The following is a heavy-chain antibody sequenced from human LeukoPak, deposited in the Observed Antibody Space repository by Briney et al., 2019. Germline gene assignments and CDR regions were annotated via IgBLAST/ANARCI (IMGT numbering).Heavy chain of an antibody. CDR1: GGSFSGYY. CDR3: ARTLCYFDY. Sequence: SETLSLTCAVYGGSFSGYYWSWIRQPPGKGLEWIGEINHSGSTNYNPSLKSRVTISVDTSKNQFSLKLSSVTAADTAVYYCARTLCYFDYWGQGTLVTVSS. V-gene: IGHV4-34*01. J-gene: IGHJ4*02. CDR2: INHSGST.